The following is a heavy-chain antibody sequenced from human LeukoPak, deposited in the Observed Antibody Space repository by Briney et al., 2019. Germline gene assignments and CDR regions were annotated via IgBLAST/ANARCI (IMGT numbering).Heavy chain of an antibody. V-gene: IGHV6-1*01. CDR3: ARDYYDSSGYAPPFSN. D-gene: IGHD3-22*01. CDR2: TYYRSKWYN. J-gene: IGHJ4*02. CDR1: GDSVSSNNAA. Sequence: SQTLSLTSAISGDSVSSNNAAWNWIRQSPSRGLEWLGRTYYRSKWYNDYAVSVKSRITINPDTSKNQFSLQLNSVTPEDTAVYYCARDYYDSSGYAPPFSNWGQGTLVTVSS.